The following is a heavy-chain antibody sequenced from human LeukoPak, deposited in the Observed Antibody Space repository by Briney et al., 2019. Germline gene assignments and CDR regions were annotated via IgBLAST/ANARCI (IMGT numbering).Heavy chain of an antibody. CDR1: GYTFTNYA. CDR2: INTNTENP. CDR3: TRGGYCGSASCSDFDY. V-gene: IGHV7-4-1*02. Sequence: ASVKVSCKASGYTFTNYAMSWVRQAPGQGLEWMGWINTNTENPTYAQGFTGRFVFSLDTSVSTAYLQISSLKAEDTAVYYCTRGGYCGSASCSDFDYWGQGTLVTVSS. J-gene: IGHJ4*02. D-gene: IGHD2-2*03.